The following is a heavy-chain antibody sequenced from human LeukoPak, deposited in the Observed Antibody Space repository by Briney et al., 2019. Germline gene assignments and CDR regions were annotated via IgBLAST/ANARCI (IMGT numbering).Heavy chain of an antibody. D-gene: IGHD3-3*01. CDR2: ISYDGSNK. Sequence: GGSLRLSCAASGFTFSSYAMHWVRQAPGKGLEWVAVISYDGSNKYYADSVKGRFTISRDNSKNTLDLQMNSLRAEDTAVYYCARDKVDFWSGYPYYYYGMDVWGQGTTVTVSS. J-gene: IGHJ6*02. CDR3: ARDKVDFWSGYPYYYYGMDV. CDR1: GFTFSSYA. V-gene: IGHV3-30*04.